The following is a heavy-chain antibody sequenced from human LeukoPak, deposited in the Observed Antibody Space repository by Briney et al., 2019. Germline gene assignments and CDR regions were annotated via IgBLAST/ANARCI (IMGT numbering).Heavy chain of an antibody. Sequence: PGGSLRLSCAASGFTFSSYSMNWVRQAPGKVLEWVSYISSSSSTIYYADSVKGRFTISRDNAKNSLYLQMNSLRAEDTAVYYCARDGYIGYYYYYMDVWGKGTTVTVSS. V-gene: IGHV3-48*01. D-gene: IGHD5-12*01. J-gene: IGHJ6*03. CDR3: ARDGYIGYYYYYMDV. CDR1: GFTFSSYS. CDR2: ISSSSSTI.